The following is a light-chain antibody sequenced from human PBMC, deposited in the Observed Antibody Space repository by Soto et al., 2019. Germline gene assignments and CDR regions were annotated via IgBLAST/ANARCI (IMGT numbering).Light chain of an antibody. CDR1: QTISSW. V-gene: IGKV1-5*03. J-gene: IGKJ4*01. CDR3: QQYNSYSSLT. CDR2: KAS. Sequence: DVQVTQSASTLSGSVGDRVTITCRASQTISSWLAWYQQKPGKAPKLLIYKASTLKSGVPSRFSGSGSGTEFTLTISSLQPDDFATYYCQQYNSYSSLTFGGGTKVDI.